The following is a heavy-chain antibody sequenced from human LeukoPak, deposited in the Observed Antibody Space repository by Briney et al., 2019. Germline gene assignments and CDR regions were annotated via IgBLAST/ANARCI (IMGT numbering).Heavy chain of an antibody. Sequence: GGSLRLSCAASGFTFSSYGMHWVRQAPGKGLEWVAVIWYDGSNKYYADSVKGRFTISRDNAKNSLSLQMNSLRADDTAVYYCARQTQDAFDIWGQGTMVTVSS. CDR3: ARQTQDAFDI. V-gene: IGHV3-33*01. CDR1: GFTFSSYG. J-gene: IGHJ3*02. CDR2: IWYDGSNK.